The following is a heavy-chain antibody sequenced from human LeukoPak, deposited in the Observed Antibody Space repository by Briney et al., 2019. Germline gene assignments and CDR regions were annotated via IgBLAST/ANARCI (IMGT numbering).Heavy chain of an antibody. V-gene: IGHV3-23*01. D-gene: IGHD6-19*01. CDR1: GFTFSSYA. CDR3: AKPRGEEWLVGLYDAFDI. J-gene: IGHJ3*02. Sequence: PAGSLRLSCAASGFTFSSYAMSWVRQAPGKGLEWVSVIYGSDGSTYYADSVKGRFTISRDNSKNTLYLQMNSLRAEDTAVFYCAKPRGEEWLVGLYDAFDIWGQGTMVTVSS. CDR2: IYGSDGST.